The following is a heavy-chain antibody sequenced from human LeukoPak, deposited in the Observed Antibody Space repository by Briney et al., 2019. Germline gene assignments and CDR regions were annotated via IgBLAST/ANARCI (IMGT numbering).Heavy chain of an antibody. D-gene: IGHD3-22*01. Sequence: GGSLRLSCAASGFTFSSYGMHWVRQAPGKGLEWVAFIRYDGSNKYYADSVKGRFTISRDNSKNTLYLQMNSLRAEDTAVYYCAKAGYYYDSSGYYAYWGPGTLVTVSS. CDR2: IRYDGSNK. V-gene: IGHV3-30*02. CDR1: GFTFSSYG. CDR3: AKAGYYYDSSGYYAY. J-gene: IGHJ4*02.